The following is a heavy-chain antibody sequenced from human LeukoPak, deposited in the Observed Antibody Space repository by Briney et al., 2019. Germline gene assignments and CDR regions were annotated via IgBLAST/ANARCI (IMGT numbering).Heavy chain of an antibody. D-gene: IGHD6-13*01. CDR1: GYTLTELS. CDR3: ATDLIAAAGNWFDP. Sequence: ASVKVSCKVSGYTLTELSMHWVRQAPGKGLEWMGGFDPEDGETIYARKFQGRVTMTEDTSTDTAYMELSSLRSEDTAVYYCATDLIAAAGNWFDPWGQGTLVTVSS. V-gene: IGHV1-24*01. CDR2: FDPEDGET. J-gene: IGHJ5*02.